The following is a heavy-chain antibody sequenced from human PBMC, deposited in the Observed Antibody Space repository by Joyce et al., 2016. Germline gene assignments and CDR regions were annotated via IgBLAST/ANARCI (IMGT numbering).Heavy chain of an antibody. CDR1: KFTFSSYA. J-gene: IGHJ4*02. CDR3: AKDPGYSRGWYVDY. Sequence: QVQLVESGGGVVQPGRSLRLSCAASKFTFSSYAMHWVRQAPGKGLEGVALISYDGSNQYYADSVKGRFTISRDNSKTTLSLHMNSLRVEDTAVYYCAKDPGYSRGWYVDYWGQGTLVTVSS. D-gene: IGHD6-19*01. V-gene: IGHV3-30-3*01. CDR2: ISYDGSNQ.